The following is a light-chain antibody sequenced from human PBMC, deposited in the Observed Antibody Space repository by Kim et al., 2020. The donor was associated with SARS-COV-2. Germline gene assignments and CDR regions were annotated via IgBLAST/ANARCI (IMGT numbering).Light chain of an antibody. CDR1: SIGSTS. CDR2: FVI. Sequence: SYELTQPPSVSVAPGKTARVSCGGNSIGSTSVHWYQQKSGQAPVLVTYFVIARPSGIPTRFLGPNPGTPATLTISRVETGAVADTYFAGGASCCDHLVVF. V-gene: IGLV3-21*04. J-gene: IGLJ2*01. CDR3: AGGASCCDHLVV.